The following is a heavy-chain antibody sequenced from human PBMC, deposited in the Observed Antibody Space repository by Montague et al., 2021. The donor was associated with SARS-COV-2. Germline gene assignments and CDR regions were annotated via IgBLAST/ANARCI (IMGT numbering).Heavy chain of an antibody. Sequence: SETLSLTCTVSGGSISSSSYYWGWIRQPPGKGLELIGSIYYSGSTYYXPSLKSRVTISVDTSKNQFSLKLSSVTAADTAVYYCARHGSSGYFDWLGDWGQGTLVTVSS. D-gene: IGHD3-9*01. CDR3: ARHGSSGYFDWLGD. CDR1: GGSISSSSYY. J-gene: IGHJ4*02. V-gene: IGHV4-39*01. CDR2: IYYSGST.